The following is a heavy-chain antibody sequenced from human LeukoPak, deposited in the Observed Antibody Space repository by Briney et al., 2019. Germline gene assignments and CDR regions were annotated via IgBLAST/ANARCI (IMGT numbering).Heavy chain of an antibody. V-gene: IGHV4-34*01. Sequence: GSLRLSCEASGFTFSSYWMSWIRQPPGKGLEWIGEINHSGSTNYYPSLKSRVTISVDTSKNQFSLKLSSVTAADTAVYYCARGGLVPSYYYYYGMDVWGQGTTVTVSS. CDR1: GFTFSSYW. D-gene: IGHD6-13*01. CDR3: ARGGLVPSYYYYYGMDV. J-gene: IGHJ6*02. CDR2: INHSGST.